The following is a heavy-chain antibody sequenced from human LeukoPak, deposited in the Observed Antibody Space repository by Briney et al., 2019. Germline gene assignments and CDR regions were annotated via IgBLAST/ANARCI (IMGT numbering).Heavy chain of an antibody. Sequence: SVKVSCKASGGTFSSYAISWVRQAPGQGLEWMGRIIPIFGTANYAQKFQGRVTITADKSTSTAYMELSSLRSEDTAVYYCARGDILTGYRYYFDCWGQGTLVTVSS. CDR3: ARGDILTGYRYYFDC. CDR1: GGTFSSYA. V-gene: IGHV1-69*06. CDR2: IIPIFGTA. J-gene: IGHJ4*02. D-gene: IGHD3-9*01.